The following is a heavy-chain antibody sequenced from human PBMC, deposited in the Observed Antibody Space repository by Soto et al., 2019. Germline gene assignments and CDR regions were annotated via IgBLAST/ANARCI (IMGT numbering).Heavy chain of an antibody. D-gene: IGHD5-12*01. CDR2: IYYSGST. Sequence: LSLTCTVSGGSISSYYWSWIRQPPGKGLEWIGYIYYSGSTNYNPSLKSRVTISVDTSKNQFSLKLSSVTAADTAVYYCARRGDGYNLDYWGQGTLVTVSS. CDR3: ARRGDGYNLDY. CDR1: GGSISSYY. V-gene: IGHV4-59*08. J-gene: IGHJ4*02.